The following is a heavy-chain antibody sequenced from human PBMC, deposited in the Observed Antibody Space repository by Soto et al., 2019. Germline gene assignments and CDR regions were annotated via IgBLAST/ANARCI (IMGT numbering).Heavy chain of an antibody. Sequence: SETLSLTCTVTDGSISSSNFHWAWVRQPPGGGLEWIGSIFHTGGTYSRPSLKGRVTMSVDTSRNQFSLKVHSVTTSDTAIYFCCAKGHRSLDYWGQGTVVTVSS. CDR3: CAKGHRSLDY. CDR1: DGSISSSNFH. CDR2: IFHTGGT. V-gene: IGHV4-39*01. J-gene: IGHJ4*02. D-gene: IGHD2-15*01.